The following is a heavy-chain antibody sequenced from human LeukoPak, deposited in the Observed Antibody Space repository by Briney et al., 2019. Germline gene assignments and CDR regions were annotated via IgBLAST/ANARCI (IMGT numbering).Heavy chain of an antibody. Sequence: GGSLRLSCAASGFTFSSYSMNWVRQAPGKGLEWVSSISSSSYIYYADSVKGRFTISRDNAKNSLYLQMNSLRAEDTAVYYCARHQGGSYYSIDYWGQGTLVTVSS. CDR1: GFTFSSYS. J-gene: IGHJ4*02. CDR2: ISSSSYI. V-gene: IGHV3-21*01. CDR3: ARHQGGSYYSIDY. D-gene: IGHD1-26*01.